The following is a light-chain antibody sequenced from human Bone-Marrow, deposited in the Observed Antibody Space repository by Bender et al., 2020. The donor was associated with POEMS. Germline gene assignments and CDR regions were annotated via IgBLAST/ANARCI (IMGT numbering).Light chain of an antibody. V-gene: IGLV2-8*01. J-gene: IGLJ2*01. CDR3: CSFAGNNTVV. CDR1: SGDVGTYDY. Sequence: QSALTQPPSASGSPGQSVTISCSGTSGDVGTYDYVSWYQQHPGKAPKLMIYEVTKRPSGVPDRFSGSKSGNTASLTISGLQPEDEADYYCCSFAGNNTVVFGGGTKVTVL. CDR2: EVT.